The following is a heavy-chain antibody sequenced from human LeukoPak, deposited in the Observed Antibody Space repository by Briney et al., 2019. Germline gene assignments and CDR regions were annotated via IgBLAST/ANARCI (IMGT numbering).Heavy chain of an antibody. V-gene: IGHV4-59*08. J-gene: IGHJ5*02. CDR2: IYYSGST. CDR1: GGSISSYY. D-gene: IGHD3-3*01. CDR3: ARKNDFWSGYSRTNWFDP. Sequence: RASETLSLTCTVSGGSISSYYWSWIRQPPGKGLEWIGYIYYSGSTNYNPSLKSRVTISVDTSKNQFSLKLSSVTAADTAVYYCARKNDFWSGYSRTNWFDPWAREPWSPSPQ.